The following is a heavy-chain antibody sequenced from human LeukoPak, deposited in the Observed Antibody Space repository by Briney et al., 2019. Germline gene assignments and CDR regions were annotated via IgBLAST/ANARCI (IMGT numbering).Heavy chain of an antibody. Sequence: SQTLSLTCTVSGGSISSGGYFWSWIRQPPGKGLEWIGEINHSGSTNYNPSLKSRGTISADTSKKQFSLKLSSVTAADTAVYYCARGYRGRSSSWYVNWGQGTLVTVSS. D-gene: IGHD6-13*01. J-gene: IGHJ4*02. V-gene: IGHV4-30-2*01. CDR3: ARGYRGRSSSWYVN. CDR1: GGSISSGGYF. CDR2: INHSGST.